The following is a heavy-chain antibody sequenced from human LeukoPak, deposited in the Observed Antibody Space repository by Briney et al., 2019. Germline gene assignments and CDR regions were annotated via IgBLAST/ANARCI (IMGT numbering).Heavy chain of an antibody. Sequence: GGSLGFSCAAPGFTFSSYAMSWVRQAPGKGLKWVSGISDSGGSTYYADSVKGRFTISRDSSKNTLYLQMNTLRAEDTAVYYCAKTGYESYYFDCWGQGTLVTVSS. CDR3: AKTGYESYYFDC. V-gene: IGHV3-23*01. J-gene: IGHJ4*02. CDR1: GFTFSSYA. CDR2: ISDSGGST. D-gene: IGHD5-18*01.